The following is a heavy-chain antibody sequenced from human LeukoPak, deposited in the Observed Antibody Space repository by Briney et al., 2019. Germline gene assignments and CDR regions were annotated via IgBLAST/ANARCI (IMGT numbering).Heavy chain of an antibody. J-gene: IGHJ6*03. Sequence: SETLSLTCSGSNYSISNNLYWCWLRQPPRKGLEWIGSIYRSGSTFYNPSLKSRVTISLDTSKNQFSLKLSSVTAADTAVYFCARGTYGYYMDVWGKGTTVTVSS. CDR1: NYSISNNLY. V-gene: IGHV4-38-2*02. CDR3: ARGTYGYYMDV. D-gene: IGHD4-17*01. CDR2: IYRSGST.